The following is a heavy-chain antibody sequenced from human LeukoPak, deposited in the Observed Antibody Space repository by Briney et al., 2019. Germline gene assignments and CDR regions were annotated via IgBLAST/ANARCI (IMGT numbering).Heavy chain of an antibody. V-gene: IGHV3-48*04. CDR2: ISSSSSTI. J-gene: IGHJ4*02. D-gene: IGHD6-6*01. CDR1: GFTFSSYS. CDR3: ARVMAARPSFFPFDY. Sequence: GGSLRLSCAASGFTFSSYSMNWVRQAPGKGLEWLSYISSSSSTIYYADSVKGRFTISRDNAKNSLYLQMNSLRAEDTAVYYCARVMAARPSFFPFDYWGQGTLVTVSS.